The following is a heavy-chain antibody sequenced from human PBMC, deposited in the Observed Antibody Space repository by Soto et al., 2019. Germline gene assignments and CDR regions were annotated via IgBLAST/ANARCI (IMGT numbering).Heavy chain of an antibody. CDR1: GGSISSYY. CDR3: ARNGVGCSRNYWYFDL. J-gene: IGHJ2*01. CDR2: IYYSGST. V-gene: IGHV4-59*08. Sequence: QVQLQESGPGLVKPSETLSLTCTVSGGSISSYYWSWIRQPPGKGLEWIGYIYYSGSTNYNPAVKSRGTLSVDTTKNHFPLKLSSVTAADTAVYYCARNGVGCSRNYWYFDLWGRGTPVTLSS. D-gene: IGHD3-10*01.